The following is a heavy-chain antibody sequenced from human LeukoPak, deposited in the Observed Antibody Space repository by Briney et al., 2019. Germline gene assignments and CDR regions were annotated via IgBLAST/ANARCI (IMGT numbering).Heavy chain of an antibody. Sequence: GGSLRLSCAASGFTFSSYAMHWVRQAPGKGLEWVAVISYDGSNKYYADSVKGRFTISRDNSKNTLYLQMNSLRAEDTAVYYCARAPDGDYGWFDPWGQGTLVTVSS. V-gene: IGHV3-30-3*01. J-gene: IGHJ5*02. D-gene: IGHD4-17*01. CDR2: ISYDGSNK. CDR3: ARAPDGDYGWFDP. CDR1: GFTFSSYA.